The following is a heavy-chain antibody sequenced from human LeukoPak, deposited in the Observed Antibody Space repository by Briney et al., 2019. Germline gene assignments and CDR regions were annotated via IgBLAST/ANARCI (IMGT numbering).Heavy chain of an antibody. CDR2: ISSSSSYT. CDR1: GFTFSDYY. J-gene: IGHJ4*02. V-gene: IGHV3-11*06. D-gene: IGHD5-12*01. CDR3: ARDQGVATGSDY. Sequence: GGSLRLSCAASGFTFSDYYMSWIRQAPGKGLEWVSYISSSSSYTNYADSVKGRFTISRDNAKNSLYLQVNSLRAEDTAVYYCARDQGVATGSDYWGQGTLVTVSS.